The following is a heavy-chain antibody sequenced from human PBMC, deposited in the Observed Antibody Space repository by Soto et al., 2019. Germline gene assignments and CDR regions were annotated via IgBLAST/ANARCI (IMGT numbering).Heavy chain of an antibody. D-gene: IGHD6-6*01. J-gene: IGHJ4*02. V-gene: IGHV4-31*03. Sequence: QVQLQESGPGLVKPSQTLSLTCTVSGGSISSGGYYWSWIRQHPGKGLEWIGYIYYSGSTYYNPSLKSGVSISVDTSKNQFPQKLSSVTAADTAVYSCASLPGKSIAARSFVYWGQGTLVTVSS. CDR3: ASLPGKSIAARSFVY. CDR1: GGSISSGGYY. CDR2: IYYSGST.